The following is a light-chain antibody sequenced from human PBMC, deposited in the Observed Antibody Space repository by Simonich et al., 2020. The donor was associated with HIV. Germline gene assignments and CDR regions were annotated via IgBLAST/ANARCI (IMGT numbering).Light chain of an antibody. CDR3: QQYYSTPYT. Sequence: DIVMTQSPDYLAVSMGERATINCTSSQSVLYSSNTKNYLAWYQHKPGQPPYLIIYWASARESVVPDLFSGSGSGTYFTLTISSLQAEDVAVYYCQQYYSTPYTFGQGTKLEIK. CDR1: QSVLYSSNTKNY. J-gene: IGKJ2*01. V-gene: IGKV4-1*01. CDR2: WAS.